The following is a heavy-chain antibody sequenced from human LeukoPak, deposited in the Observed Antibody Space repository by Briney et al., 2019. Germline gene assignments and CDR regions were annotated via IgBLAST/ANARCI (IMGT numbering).Heavy chain of an antibody. Sequence: GGSLRLSCAASGFTFSSYEMNWVRQAPGKGLEWASYISDSGSKRYYADSVKGRFTISRDNARNSLYLQMNSLRAEDTAVYYCARGTYRIGEAGTSWFDPWGQGTLVTVSS. CDR2: ISDSGSKR. V-gene: IGHV3-48*03. D-gene: IGHD6-13*01. J-gene: IGHJ5*02. CDR1: GFTFSSYE. CDR3: ARGTYRIGEAGTSWFDP.